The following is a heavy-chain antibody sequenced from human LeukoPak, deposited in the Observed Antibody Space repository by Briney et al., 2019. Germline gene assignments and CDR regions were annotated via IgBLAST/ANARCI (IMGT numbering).Heavy chain of an antibody. J-gene: IGHJ3*02. CDR2: IYPGDSDT. Sequence: GESLKISCKGSGYSFTSYRIGWVRQMPGKGLEWMGIIYPGDSDTRYSPSFQGQVTISADKSISTAYLQWSSLKASDTAMYYCARQSLWELGEAWGAFDIWGQGTMVTVSS. V-gene: IGHV5-51*01. CDR1: GYSFTSYR. D-gene: IGHD1-26*01. CDR3: ARQSLWELGEAWGAFDI.